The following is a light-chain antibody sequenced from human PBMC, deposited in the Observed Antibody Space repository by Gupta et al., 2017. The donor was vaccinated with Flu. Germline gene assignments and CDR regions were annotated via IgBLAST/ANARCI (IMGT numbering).Light chain of an antibody. CDR2: GNN. CDR1: TSVIGAGYD. Sequence: QSALTQPRSQSVSAGQRLTIDWTGSTSVIGAGYDVHWYQQVPGTAPKLLIYGNNNRPSGVPDRFSGSKSGTSASLAITRLQAEDEADYYCQSYDSRLSGSVLGGGTRVTVL. V-gene: IGLV1-40*01. J-gene: IGLJ2*01. CDR3: QSYDSRLSGSV.